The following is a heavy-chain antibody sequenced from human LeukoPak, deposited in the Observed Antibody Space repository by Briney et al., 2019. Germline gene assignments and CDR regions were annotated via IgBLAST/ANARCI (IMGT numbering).Heavy chain of an antibody. D-gene: IGHD6-6*01. CDR1: GFTFSNHG. Sequence: PGRSLSLSCAASGFTFSNHGMHWVRQAPGKGLEWVAVIWYDGSNKYYADSVTGRFTISRDNSKNIVYLQMNSLRADDTAVYYCARDIASRRLDYWGQGTLVTVSS. CDR3: ARDIASRRLDY. J-gene: IGHJ4*02. V-gene: IGHV3-33*01. CDR2: IWYDGSNK.